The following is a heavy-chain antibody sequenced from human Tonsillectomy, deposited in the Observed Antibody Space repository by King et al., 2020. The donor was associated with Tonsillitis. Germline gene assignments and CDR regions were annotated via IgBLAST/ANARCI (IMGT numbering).Heavy chain of an antibody. J-gene: IGHJ4*02. Sequence: VQLVESGGGLVQPGGSLRLSCAASGFTFSSYSMNWVRQAPGKELEWVSYISSSSSTIYYADSVKGRFTISRDNAKNSLYLQMNSLRAEDTAVYYCARDHLLQPNDYWGQGTLVTVSS. CDR2: ISSSSSTI. CDR3: ARDHLLQPNDY. D-gene: IGHD2-15*01. CDR1: GFTFSSYS. V-gene: IGHV3-48*01.